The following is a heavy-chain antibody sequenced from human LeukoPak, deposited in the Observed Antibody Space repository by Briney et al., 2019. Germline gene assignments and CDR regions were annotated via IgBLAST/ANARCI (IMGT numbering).Heavy chain of an antibody. V-gene: IGHV4-59*08. CDR1: GGSISSYY. Sequence: PSETLSLTCTVSGGSISSYYWSWVRQPPGKGLEWIGSIYYSGSTYYNPSLKSRDTISVDTSKNQFSLKLSSVTAADTAVYFCARGFRGDNFDYWGQGTLVTVSS. J-gene: IGHJ4*02. D-gene: IGHD7-27*01. CDR2: IYYSGST. CDR3: ARGFRGDNFDY.